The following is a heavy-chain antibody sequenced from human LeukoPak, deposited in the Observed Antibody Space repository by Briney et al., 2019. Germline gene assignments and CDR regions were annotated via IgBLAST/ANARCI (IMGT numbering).Heavy chain of an antibody. D-gene: IGHD2-2*01. Sequence: SGPALVKPTQTLTLTCTFSGFSLSTSGMGVSWIRQPPGNALEWLALIELDDDKYYSTSLKTRLTISKDTSKNQVVLTMNHMDPVDTAKYYCARIPVVVPAAMRGGYYYYYGMDVWGKGTTVTVSS. CDR1: GFSLSTSGMG. V-gene: IGHV2-70*01. J-gene: IGHJ6*04. CDR3: ARIPVVVPAAMRGGYYYYYGMDV. CDR2: IELDDDK.